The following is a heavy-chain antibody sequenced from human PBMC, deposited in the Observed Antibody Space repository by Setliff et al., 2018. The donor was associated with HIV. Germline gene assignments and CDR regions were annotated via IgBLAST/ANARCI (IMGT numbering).Heavy chain of an antibody. V-gene: IGHV4-59*08. CDR3: ARHRPWEVDVFDI. J-gene: IGHJ3*02. CDR2: ISYNGIT. CDR1: GGSMRNYY. Sequence: SETLSLTCSVSGGSMRNYYWSWIRQPPRKGLEWVGYISYNGITTYNPSLKSRVTISVDTSKNQFSLKLTSVTAADTAVYYCARHRPWEVDVFDIWGQGPMVTVSS. D-gene: IGHD1-26*01.